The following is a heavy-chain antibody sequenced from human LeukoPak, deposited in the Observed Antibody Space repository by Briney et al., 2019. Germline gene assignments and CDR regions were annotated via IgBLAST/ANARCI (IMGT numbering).Heavy chain of an antibody. CDR1: GFTFSSYW. Sequence: GGSLRLSCAASGFTFSSYWMSWVRQAPGKGLEWVANIKQDGSEKYYVDSVKGRFTISRDNAKNSLYLQMNSLRAEDTAVYYCARTYDFGRGPPGDAFDNWGQGTLVTVPS. D-gene: IGHD3-3*01. CDR3: ARTYDFGRGPPGDAFDN. J-gene: IGHJ3*02. V-gene: IGHV3-7*01. CDR2: IKQDGSEK.